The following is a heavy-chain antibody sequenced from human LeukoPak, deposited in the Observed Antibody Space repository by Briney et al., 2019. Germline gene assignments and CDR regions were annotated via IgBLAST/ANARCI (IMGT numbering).Heavy chain of an antibody. J-gene: IGHJ4*02. CDR2: FSGNGDNT. V-gene: IGHV3-23*01. CDR1: GFTFSTYA. D-gene: IGHD6-19*01. CDR3: AKTLSSGWSGKYYFDY. Sequence: GGSLTLSCAASGFTFSTYAISWVRQAPGKGLECVSDFSGNGDNTFYADSVKGRFTIYRDNSKSRLSLQMNSLRAEDTAVYYCAKTLSSGWSGKYYFDYWGQGTLVSVSS.